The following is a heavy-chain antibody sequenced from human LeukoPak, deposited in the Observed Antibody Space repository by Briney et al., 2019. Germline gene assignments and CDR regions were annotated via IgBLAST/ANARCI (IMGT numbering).Heavy chain of an antibody. Sequence: PSETLSLTCTVSGGSISSYYWSWIRQPPGKGLEWIGYIYYSGSTNYNPSLKSRVTISVDTSKNQFSLKLSSVTAADTAVYYCARDPTMIGLGDAFDIWGQGTMVTVPS. J-gene: IGHJ3*02. CDR2: IYYSGST. V-gene: IGHV4-59*01. D-gene: IGHD3-22*01. CDR1: GGSISSYY. CDR3: ARDPTMIGLGDAFDI.